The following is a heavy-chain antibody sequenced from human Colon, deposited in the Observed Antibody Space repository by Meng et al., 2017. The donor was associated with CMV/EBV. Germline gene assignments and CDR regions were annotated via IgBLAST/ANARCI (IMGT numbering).Heavy chain of an antibody. D-gene: IGHD3/OR15-3a*01. V-gene: IGHV4-59*01. J-gene: IGHJ4*02. CDR1: GGSISTYY. CDR3: ARDNYDLWSGYFTD. CDR2: IYYSGST. Sequence: GSLRLSCTVSGGSISTYYWSWIRQPPGKGLEWIGYIYYSGSTNYNPSLKSRVTISVDTSKNQFSLKLSSVTAADTAVYYCARDNYDLWSGYFTDWGQGMLVTVSS.